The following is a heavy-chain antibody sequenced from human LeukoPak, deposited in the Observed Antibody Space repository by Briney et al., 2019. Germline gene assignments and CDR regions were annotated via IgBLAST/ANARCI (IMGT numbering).Heavy chain of an antibody. CDR1: GFTFSSYG. V-gene: IGHV3-33*06. CDR2: IWYDGSNK. CDR3: AKSDDFWSGYLSGY. Sequence: GGSLGLSCAASGFTFSSYGMHWVRQAPGKGLEWVAVIWYDGSNKYYADSVKGRFTISRDNSKNTLYLQMNSLRAEDTAVYYCAKSDDFWSGYLSGYWGQGTLVTVSS. J-gene: IGHJ4*02. D-gene: IGHD3-3*01.